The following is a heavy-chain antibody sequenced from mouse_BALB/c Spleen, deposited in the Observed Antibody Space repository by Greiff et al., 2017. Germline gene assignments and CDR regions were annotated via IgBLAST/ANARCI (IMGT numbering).Heavy chain of an antibody. J-gene: IGHJ1*01. CDR1: GFTFSSFG. CDR3: ARSGGNRSYWYFDV. D-gene: IGHD2-1*01. V-gene: IGHV5-17*02. CDR2: ISSGSSTI. Sequence: EVQLQESGGGLVQPGGSRKLSCAASGFTFSSFGMHWVRQAPEKGLEWVAYISSGSSTIYYADTVKGRFTISRDKPKNTLFLQMTSLRSEDTAMYYCARSGGNRSYWYFDVWGAGTTVTVSS.